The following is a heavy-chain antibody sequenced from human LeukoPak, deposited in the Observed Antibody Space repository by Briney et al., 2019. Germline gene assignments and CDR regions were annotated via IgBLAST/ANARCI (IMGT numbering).Heavy chain of an antibody. CDR1: GNGFSNYW. CDR3: ARRHYYDTDFVP. D-gene: IGHD3-22*01. CDR2: IHPSDYNT. Sequence: GESLKISCRASGNGFSNYWIGWVRQVPGKGLEGMGIIHPSDYNTVYNLSFQGQVTLSADRSNSTAYLQWSSLQASDTAIYYRARRHYYDTDFVPWGQGTLVTVSS. J-gene: IGHJ5*02. V-gene: IGHV5-51*01.